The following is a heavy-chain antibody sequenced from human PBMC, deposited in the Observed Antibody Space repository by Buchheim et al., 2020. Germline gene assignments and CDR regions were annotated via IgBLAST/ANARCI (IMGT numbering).Heavy chain of an antibody. V-gene: IGHV3-30*18. CDR1: GFTFSSYG. CDR3: AKDGGTVTTPYY. Sequence: QVQLVESGGGVVQPGRSLRLSCAASGFTFSSYGMHWVRQAPGKGLEWVAVISYDGSNKYYEDSVKGRFTISRDNSKNTLYLQMNSLRAEDTAVYYCAKDGGTVTTPYYWGQGTL. CDR2: ISYDGSNK. D-gene: IGHD4-11*01. J-gene: IGHJ4*02.